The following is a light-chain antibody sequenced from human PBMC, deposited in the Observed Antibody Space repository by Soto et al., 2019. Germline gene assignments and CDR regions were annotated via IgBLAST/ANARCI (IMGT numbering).Light chain of an antibody. CDR2: DAS. V-gene: IGKV1-39*01. CDR1: QSIASF. CDR3: QQSYRRPLT. Sequence: DIQLTQSPSSLSASVGDSITISCRASQSIASFLNWYQQKPGKAPKLLIYDASSLQSGVPSRFSGSASGTECTLTISSLQPEDFASYYCQQSYRRPLTFGQGPRLEIK. J-gene: IGKJ5*01.